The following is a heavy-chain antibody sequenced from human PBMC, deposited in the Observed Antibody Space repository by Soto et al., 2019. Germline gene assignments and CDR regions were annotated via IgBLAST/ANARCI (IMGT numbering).Heavy chain of an antibody. D-gene: IGHD1-1*01. V-gene: IGHV4-59*05. J-gene: IGHJ5*02. Sequence: SETLSLTCSVSGGSISNHYWSWIRQPPGKGLEWIGSIYYSGSTYYNPSLKSRVTISVDTSKNQFSLKLSSVTAADTAVYYCATPRYNQWFDPWGQGTLVTVSS. CDR1: GGSISNHY. CDR2: IYYSGST. CDR3: ATPRYNQWFDP.